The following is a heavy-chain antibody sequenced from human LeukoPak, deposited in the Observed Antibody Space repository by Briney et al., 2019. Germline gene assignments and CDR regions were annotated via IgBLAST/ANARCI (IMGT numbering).Heavy chain of an antibody. CDR2: ISSGSSTI. CDR3: ARDPTVLRGGFDY. D-gene: IGHD4-17*01. V-gene: IGHV3-48*02. J-gene: IGHJ4*02. CDR1: GSTFSSYS. Sequence: GGSLRLSCAASGSTFSSYSMNWVRQAPGKGLEWVSYISSGSSTIYFADSVKGRFTISRDNAKKSLYLQMNSLRDEDTAVYYCARDPTVLRGGFDYWGQGTLVTVSS.